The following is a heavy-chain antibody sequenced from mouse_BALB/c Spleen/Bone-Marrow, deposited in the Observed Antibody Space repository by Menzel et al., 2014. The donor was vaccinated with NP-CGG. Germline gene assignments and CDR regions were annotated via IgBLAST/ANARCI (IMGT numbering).Heavy chain of an antibody. CDR1: GYTFTDYA. Sequence: QVHLQQPGAELVRPGVSVKISCKGSGYTFTDYAMHWVKQSHAKSLEWIGVIGTYYGDATYNQKFKTKATMTVDKSSSTAYMELARLTSEDSALYYCAREGPWFAFWGQGTLVTVSA. J-gene: IGHJ3*01. V-gene: IGHV1S137*01. CDR3: AREGPWFAF. CDR2: IGTYYGDA.